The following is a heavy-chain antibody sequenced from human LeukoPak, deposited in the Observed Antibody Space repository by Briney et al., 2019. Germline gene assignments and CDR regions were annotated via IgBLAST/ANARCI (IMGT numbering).Heavy chain of an antibody. Sequence: PSETLSLTCAVYGGSISGYYWSWIRQPPGKGLEWVGEIHYTGGTSYNPSLKSRATISIDTSENQLSLKLSSVTAADTAVYYCARGNILSGYCFDFWGQGALVTVSS. V-gene: IGHV4-34*01. D-gene: IGHD3-9*01. CDR3: ARGNILSGYCFDF. J-gene: IGHJ4*02. CDR1: GGSISGYY. CDR2: IHYTGGT.